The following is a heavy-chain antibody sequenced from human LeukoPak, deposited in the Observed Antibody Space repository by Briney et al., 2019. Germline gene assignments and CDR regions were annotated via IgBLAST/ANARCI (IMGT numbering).Heavy chain of an antibody. Sequence: PGGSLTLSCAASGFTFSKYWMLWVRHAPGGGMESVSRINTDGTVTTYADSVKGRFTVSRDNADNTMVLQMNSVRDEDTAVYYCATKQWLAPPPDSWGQGTPVTVSS. V-gene: IGHV3-74*01. J-gene: IGHJ4*02. CDR1: GFTFSKYW. CDR3: ATKQWLAPPPDS. CDR2: INTDGTVT. D-gene: IGHD6-19*01.